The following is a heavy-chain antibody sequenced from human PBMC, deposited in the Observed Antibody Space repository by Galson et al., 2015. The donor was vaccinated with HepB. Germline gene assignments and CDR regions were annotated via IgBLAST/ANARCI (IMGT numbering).Heavy chain of an antibody. Sequence: SLTCAVYGGSFSGYYWSWIRQPPGKGLEWIGEINHSGSTNYNPSLKSRVTISVDTSKNQFSLKLSSVTAADTAVYYCARRWPYIKFPDYWGQGTLVTVSS. CDR3: ARRWPYIKFPDY. CDR1: GGSFSGYY. V-gene: IGHV4-34*01. D-gene: IGHD5-24*01. CDR2: INHSGST. J-gene: IGHJ4*02.